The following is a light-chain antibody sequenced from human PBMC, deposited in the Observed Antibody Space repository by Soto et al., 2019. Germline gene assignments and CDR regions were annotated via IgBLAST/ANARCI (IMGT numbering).Light chain of an antibody. CDR2: EDT. Sequence: QSALTQPASASGSPGQSVTISCTGTSSDVGGYNYVSWYQQHPGKAPKLIIYEDTKRPSGVPDRFTGSKSGNTASLTVSGLQAEDEADYYCSSYAGSNNWAVFGGGTKVTVL. J-gene: IGLJ3*02. CDR1: SSDVGGYNY. CDR3: SSYAGSNNWAV. V-gene: IGLV2-8*01.